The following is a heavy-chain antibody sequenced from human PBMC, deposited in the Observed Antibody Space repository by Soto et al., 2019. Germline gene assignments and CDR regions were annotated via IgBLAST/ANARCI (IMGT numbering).Heavy chain of an antibody. CDR3: AGHISGYSNYLGWFDP. CDR1: GGSISRGGYY. J-gene: IGHJ5*02. CDR2: IYYSGST. V-gene: IGHV4-31*03. Sequence: QVQLQESGPGLVKPSQTLSLTCTVSGGSISRGGYYWSWIRQHPGKGLEWIGYIYYSGSTYYNPSATSRVTKSVDTSKNQFSLKLSSVTAADTALYYCAGHISGYSNYLGWFDPWGQGTLVTFSS. D-gene: IGHD4-4*01.